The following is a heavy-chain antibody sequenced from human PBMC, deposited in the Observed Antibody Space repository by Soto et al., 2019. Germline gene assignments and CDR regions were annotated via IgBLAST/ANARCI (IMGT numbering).Heavy chain of an antibody. J-gene: IGHJ4*02. Sequence: GASVKVSCKASGGTFSSYAISWVRQAPGQGLEWMGGIIPIFGTANYAQKFQGRVTITADESTSTAYMELSSLRSEDTAVYYCARVKLGIAGVSWYSGSSYYFDYWGQGTLVTVSS. CDR3: ARVKLGIAGVSWYSGSSYYFDY. CDR2: IIPIFGTA. V-gene: IGHV1-69*13. D-gene: IGHD1-26*01. CDR1: GGTFSSYA.